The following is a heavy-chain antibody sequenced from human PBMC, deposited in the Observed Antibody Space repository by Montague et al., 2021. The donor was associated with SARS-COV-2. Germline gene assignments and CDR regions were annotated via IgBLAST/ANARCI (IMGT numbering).Heavy chain of an antibody. CDR2: TYYRSWWRS. CDR3: ASAFYGDHWAFDV. Sequence: CAISGDSVSSPSASWNWIRQSPSRGLEWLGRTYYRSWWRSQYPGSLESRITISGDTPKNQFSLQLNSVTPEDTAVYYCASAFYGDHWAFDVWGQGTMVTVSS. V-gene: IGHV6-1*01. D-gene: IGHD3-3*02. J-gene: IGHJ3*01. CDR1: GDSVSSPSAS.